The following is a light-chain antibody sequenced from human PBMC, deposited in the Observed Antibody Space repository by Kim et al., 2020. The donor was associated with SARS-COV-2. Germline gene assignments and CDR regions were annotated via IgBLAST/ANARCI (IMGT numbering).Light chain of an antibody. CDR3: QKYNSAPWT. CDR2: AAS. V-gene: IGKV1-27*01. Sequence: DIQMTQSPSSLSVSVGHRVTITCRASQGITNSLAWYQQKPGKVPQLLIYAASALQSGVPPRFSGSGSGTDFTLTISSLQPEDVATYYCQKYNSAPWTFGQGTKVDIK. J-gene: IGKJ1*01. CDR1: QGITNS.